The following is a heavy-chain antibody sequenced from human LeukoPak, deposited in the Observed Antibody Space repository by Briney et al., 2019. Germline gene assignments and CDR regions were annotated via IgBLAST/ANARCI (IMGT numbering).Heavy chain of an antibody. D-gene: IGHD5-24*01. CDR1: GFIFSDYN. Sequence: GGSLRLSCEASGFIFSDYNMNWVRQAPGKGLEWVSSISSSSSFIYYTDSVKGRFTISRDNAKNSLYLQMNSLRAEDTAVYYCARSRDAYNFEVQLWFDYWGQGTLVTVSS. CDR2: ISSSSSFI. V-gene: IGHV3-21*01. J-gene: IGHJ4*02. CDR3: ARSRDAYNFEVQLWFDY.